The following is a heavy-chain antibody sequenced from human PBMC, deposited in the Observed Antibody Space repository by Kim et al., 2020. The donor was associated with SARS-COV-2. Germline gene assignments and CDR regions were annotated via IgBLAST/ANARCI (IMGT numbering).Heavy chain of an antibody. CDR1: GFTFSSYA. Sequence: GGSLRLSCAASGFTFSSYAMHWVRQAPGKGLEWVAVISYDGSNKYYADSVKGRFTISRDNSKNTLYLQMNSLRAEDTAVYYCARVGYSSSWYSVAYYYYYYGMDVWGQGTTVTVSS. CDR3: ARVGYSSSWYSVAYYYYYYGMDV. V-gene: IGHV3-30*04. CDR2: ISYDGSNK. D-gene: IGHD6-13*01. J-gene: IGHJ6*02.